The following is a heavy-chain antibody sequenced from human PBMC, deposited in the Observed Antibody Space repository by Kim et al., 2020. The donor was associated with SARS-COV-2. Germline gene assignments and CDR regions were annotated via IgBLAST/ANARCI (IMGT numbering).Heavy chain of an antibody. D-gene: IGHD4-4*01. CDR3: ARWATVTTYGMDV. V-gene: IGHV1-2*02. J-gene: IGHJ6*02. Sequence: ASVKVSCKASGYTFTGYYMHWVRQAPGQGLEWMGWINPNSGGTNYAQKFQGRVTMTRDTSISTAYMELSRLRSDDTAVYYCARWATVTTYGMDVWGQGTTVTVSS. CDR1: GYTFTGYY. CDR2: INPNSGGT.